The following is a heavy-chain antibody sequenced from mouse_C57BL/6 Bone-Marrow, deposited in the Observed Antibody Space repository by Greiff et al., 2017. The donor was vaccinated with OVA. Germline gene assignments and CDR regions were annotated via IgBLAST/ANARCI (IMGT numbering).Heavy chain of an antibody. CDR2: ISSGGDYI. CDR3: TRLLDAKDK. Sequence: EVMLVESGAGLVKPGGSLKLSCAASGFTFSSYAMSWVRQTPEKRLEWVAYISSGGDYIYYADTVKGRFTISRDKDRNTLYQQMSSLKSEDTAMYYGTRLLDAKDKWGQGTSVTVAA. V-gene: IGHV5-9-1*02. CDR1: GFTFSSYA. D-gene: IGHD2-1*01. J-gene: IGHJ4*01.